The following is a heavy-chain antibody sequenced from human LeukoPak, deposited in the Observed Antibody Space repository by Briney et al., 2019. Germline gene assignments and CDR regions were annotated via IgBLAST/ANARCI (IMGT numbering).Heavy chain of an antibody. V-gene: IGHV3-48*04. Sequence: GGSLRLSCAASGFTFSSYSMNWVRQAPGKGLEWVSYISSSSSTIYYADSVKGRFTISRDNAKNSLYLQMNSLRAEDTAVYYCAILWGGVMVRGLKGSPHFDYWGQGTLVTVSS. CDR1: GFTFSSYS. CDR2: ISSSSSTI. CDR3: AILWGGVMVRGLKGSPHFDY. J-gene: IGHJ4*02. D-gene: IGHD3-10*01.